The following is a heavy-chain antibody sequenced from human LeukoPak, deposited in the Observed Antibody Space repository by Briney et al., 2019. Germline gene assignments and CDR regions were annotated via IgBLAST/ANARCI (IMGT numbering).Heavy chain of an antibody. CDR1: GGSISSYY. CDR2: IFASEST. D-gene: IGHD6-13*01. CDR3: ARTTAAATFDY. J-gene: IGHJ4*02. V-gene: IGHV4-4*07. Sequence: SETLSLTCTVSGGSISSYYWSWIRQPAGKGLEWMGRIFASESTNYNPSLKSRVTMSVDTSKNQFSLKLSSVTAADTAVYYCARTTAAATFDYWGQGTLVTVSS.